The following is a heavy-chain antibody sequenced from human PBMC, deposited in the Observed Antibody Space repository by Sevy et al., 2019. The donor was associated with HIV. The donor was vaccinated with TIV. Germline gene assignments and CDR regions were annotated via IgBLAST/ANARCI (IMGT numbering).Heavy chain of an antibody. D-gene: IGHD1-7*01. CDR1: GFSLSTSEMG. J-gene: IGHJ4*02. Sequence: SGPTLVNPTQTLTLTCTFSGFSLSTSEMGVAWIRQSPGKALEWLTFIYWNGNKRYSPSLKTRLTIIYDTSKNQVILTMTNMRPLDTATSYCIHTRGGTAWAPSLDYWGQGVLVTVSS. V-gene: IGHV2-5*01. CDR2: IYWNGNK. CDR3: IHTRGGTAWAPSLDY.